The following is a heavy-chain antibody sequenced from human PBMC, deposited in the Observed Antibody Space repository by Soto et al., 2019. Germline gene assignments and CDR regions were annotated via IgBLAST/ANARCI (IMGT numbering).Heavy chain of an antibody. J-gene: IGHJ6*02. CDR3: ARSIAARPYYYGMDV. CDR2: ISGSGGST. Sequence: EVQLLESGGGLVQPGGSLRLSCAASGFTFSSYAMSWVRQAPGKGLEWVSAISGSGGSTYYADSVKGRFTISTDNSKNTLYLQMNSLRAEDTAVYYCARSIAARPYYYGMDVCGQGTTVTVSS. D-gene: IGHD6-6*01. V-gene: IGHV3-23*01. CDR1: GFTFSSYA.